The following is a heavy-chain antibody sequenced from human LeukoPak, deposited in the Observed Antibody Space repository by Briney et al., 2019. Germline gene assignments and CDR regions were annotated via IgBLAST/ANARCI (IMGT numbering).Heavy chain of an antibody. J-gene: IGHJ4*02. V-gene: IGHV4-39*07. CDR3: ASAQTSGWYAFDY. CDR1: GGSISSSSYY. Sequence: SETLSLTCTVSGGSISSSSYYWAWFRQPPGKGLEWIGSVYYAGTIYYNPSLKSRVTVSVDTSMTQFSLKLNSVIAADTAVYYCASAQTSGWYAFDYWGQGTLVTVSS. CDR2: VYYAGTI. D-gene: IGHD6-19*01.